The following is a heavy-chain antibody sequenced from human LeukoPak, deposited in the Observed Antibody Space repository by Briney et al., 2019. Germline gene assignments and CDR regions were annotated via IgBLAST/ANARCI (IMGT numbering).Heavy chain of an antibody. V-gene: IGHV3-7*01. Sequence: PGGSLRLSCAASGFTFSSYWMSWVRQAPGKGLEWVANIKQDGSEKYYVDSVKGRFTISRDNAKNTLYLQMNSLRAEDTAVYYCARGMDYDFWSGYYPFDYWGQGTLVTVSS. D-gene: IGHD3-3*01. CDR1: GFTFSSYW. CDR2: IKQDGSEK. J-gene: IGHJ4*02. CDR3: ARGMDYDFWSGYYPFDY.